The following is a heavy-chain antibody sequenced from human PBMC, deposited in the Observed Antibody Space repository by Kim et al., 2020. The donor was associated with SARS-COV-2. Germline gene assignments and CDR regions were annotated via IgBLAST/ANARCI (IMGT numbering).Heavy chain of an antibody. D-gene: IGHD3-3*01. CDR1: GYSFSSQY. CDR2: INPSGGNT. CDR3: SSSRWRQVGGAMDV. Sequence: ASVKVSCKASGYSFSSQYFQWVRQAPGQGLEWMGTINPSGGNTKYAQKFQGRVAMTSDTSTSTVYMDLSSLGFEDTAVYYCSSSRWRQVGGAMDVGGQGTTVTVSS. V-gene: IGHV1-46*01. J-gene: IGHJ6*02.